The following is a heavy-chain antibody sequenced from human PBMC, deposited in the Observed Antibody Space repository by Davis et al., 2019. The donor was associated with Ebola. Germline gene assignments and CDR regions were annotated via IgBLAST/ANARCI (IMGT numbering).Heavy chain of an antibody. J-gene: IGHJ4*02. V-gene: IGHV3-23*01. CDR3: TRVLRASADC. D-gene: IGHD2-15*01. CDR2: ISGSGGST. Sequence: GESLKISCAASGFTFSSYSMNWVRQAPGKGLEWVSVISGSGGSTNYADSVKGRFTISRDNSKNTLYLQMNSLRVEDTAVYFCTRVLRASADCWGQGTLVTVSS. CDR1: GFTFSSYS.